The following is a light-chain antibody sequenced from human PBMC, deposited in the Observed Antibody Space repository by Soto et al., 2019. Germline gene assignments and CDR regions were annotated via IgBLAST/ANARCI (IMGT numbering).Light chain of an antibody. Sequence: EIVLTQSPAILSVSPGAAATISCRASQGVSRNLAWYQQKPGQSPRLLIYGASTRATGIAARFSVNGSGPGKPLTISSLQAADFSTYCCKPYNSWPRWTVRQGGKVDIK. CDR1: QGVSRN. V-gene: IGKV3-15*01. CDR2: GAS. J-gene: IGKJ1*01. CDR3: KPYNSWPRWT.